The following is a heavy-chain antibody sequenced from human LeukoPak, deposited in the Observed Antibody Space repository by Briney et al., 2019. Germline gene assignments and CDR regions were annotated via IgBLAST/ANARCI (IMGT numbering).Heavy chain of an antibody. D-gene: IGHD1-1*01. V-gene: IGHV3-13*01. CDR1: GVTLSTYD. CDR3: ARGGLAADNRYFDL. J-gene: IGHJ2*01. Sequence: GGSLRLSCAASGVTLSTYDIHCVRQPTGKGLEWVSAFGTAGDTYYPASVKGRFTISRENAKNSFYLQMDSLRAGDTAVYYCARGGLAADNRYFDLWGRGTLVTVSS. CDR2: FGTAGDT.